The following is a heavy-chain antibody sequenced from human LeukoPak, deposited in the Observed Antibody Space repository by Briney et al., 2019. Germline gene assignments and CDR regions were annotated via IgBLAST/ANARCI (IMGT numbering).Heavy chain of an antibody. Sequence: PGRSLRLSCAASGFTFSSYGMHWVRQAPGKGLEWVAVIWYDGSNKYYADSVKGRFTISRDDSKNTLYLQMNNLRAEDTAIYYCAREGDTYGLSNHNWFHPWGQGTLVTVSS. CDR3: AREGDTYGLSNHNWFHP. CDR1: GFTFSSYG. V-gene: IGHV3-33*01. J-gene: IGHJ5*02. CDR2: IWYDGSNK. D-gene: IGHD5-18*01.